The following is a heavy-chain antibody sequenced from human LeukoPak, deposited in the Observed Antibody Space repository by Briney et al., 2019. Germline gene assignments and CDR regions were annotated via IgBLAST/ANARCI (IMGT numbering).Heavy chain of an antibody. CDR3: AKGPDYDFWSGSYYFDY. CDR1: GFTFSSYA. D-gene: IGHD3-3*01. V-gene: IGHV3-23*01. Sequence: PGGSLRLSCAASGFTFSSYAVSWVRQAPGKGLEWVSAISGSGGSTYYADSVKGRFTISRDNSKNTLYLQMNSLRAEDTAVYYCAKGPDYDFWSGSYYFDYWGQGTLVTVSS. J-gene: IGHJ4*02. CDR2: ISGSGGST.